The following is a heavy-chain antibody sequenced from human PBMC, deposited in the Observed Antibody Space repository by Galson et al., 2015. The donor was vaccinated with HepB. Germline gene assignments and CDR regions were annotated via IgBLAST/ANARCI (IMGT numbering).Heavy chain of an antibody. Sequence: SVKVSCKASGYTFTSSGISWVRQAPGQGLEWMGWISAYNGNTNYAQKLQGRVTMTTDTSTSTAYMELRSLRYDDTAVYYCARDQYSGSYPPDAFDIWGQGTMVTVSS. J-gene: IGHJ3*02. CDR2: ISAYNGNT. CDR3: ARDQYSGSYPPDAFDI. V-gene: IGHV1-18*01. D-gene: IGHD1-26*01. CDR1: GYTFTSSG.